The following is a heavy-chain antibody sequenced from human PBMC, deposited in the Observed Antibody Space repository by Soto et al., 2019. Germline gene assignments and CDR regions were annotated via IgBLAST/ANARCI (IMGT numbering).Heavy chain of an antibody. D-gene: IGHD1-7*01. J-gene: IGHJ2*01. CDR3: ARGRDWNYNRWYFDL. CDR2: INHSGST. V-gene: IGHV4-34*01. Sequence: QVQLQQWGAGLLKPSETLSLTCAVYGGSFSGYYWSWIRRPPGKGLEWIGEINHSGSTNYNPSLNSRVTISVDTSKNQFARKLSSVTAADTAVYYCARGRDWNYNRWYFDLWGRGTLVTVSS. CDR1: GGSFSGYY.